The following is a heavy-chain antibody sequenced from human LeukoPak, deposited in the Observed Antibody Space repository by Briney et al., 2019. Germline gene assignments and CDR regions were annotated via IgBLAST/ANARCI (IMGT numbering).Heavy chain of an antibody. CDR3: ANYDSSGLIDY. Sequence: GRSLRLSCAAYGFTFSIYGMHWVRQAPGKGLEWVAVISYDGSNKYYADSVKGRFTISRDNSKNTLYLQMNSLRAEDTAVYYCANYDSSGLIDYWGQGTLVTVSS. D-gene: IGHD3-22*01. V-gene: IGHV3-30*18. J-gene: IGHJ4*02. CDR1: GFTFSIYG. CDR2: ISYDGSNK.